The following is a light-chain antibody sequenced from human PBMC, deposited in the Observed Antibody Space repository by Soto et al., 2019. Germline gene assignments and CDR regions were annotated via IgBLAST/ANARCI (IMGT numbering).Light chain of an antibody. V-gene: IGKV3-20*01. Sequence: EIVLTQSPGTLSLSPGERATLSCRASQSVSSSYLAWYQQKPGQAPRLLIYGASSRATGIPDRFSFSGSGTDFTLSFSRMGPEGFSVYYCQQYGRSPLTFGQGTMVEIK. CDR3: QQYGRSPLT. CDR2: GAS. J-gene: IGKJ1*01. CDR1: QSVSSSY.